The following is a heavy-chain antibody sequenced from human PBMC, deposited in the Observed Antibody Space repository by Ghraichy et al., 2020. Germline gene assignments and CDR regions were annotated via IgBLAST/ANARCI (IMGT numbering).Heavy chain of an antibody. Sequence: SQTLSLTCTVSGGSVHNYIWNWVRQPPGKALEWIGDISYSGTTKYNPSLRSRVTTSIDTSKNQVSLTLSSVTAADTAVYYCATGRDIGDYFRFDLWGQGTLVTVSS. J-gene: IGHJ4*02. CDR2: ISYSGTT. CDR3: ATGRDIGDYFRFDL. CDR1: GGSVHNYI. V-gene: IGHV4-59*02. D-gene: IGHD4-17*01.